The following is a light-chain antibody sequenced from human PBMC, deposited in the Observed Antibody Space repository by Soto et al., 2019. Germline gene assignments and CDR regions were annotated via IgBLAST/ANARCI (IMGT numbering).Light chain of an antibody. CDR1: QSISGY. J-gene: IGKJ4*01. CDR2: GAS. V-gene: IGKV1-39*01. Sequence: DIQMTQSPSSLSASVGDRVTITCRASQSISGYLNWYQQKPGKAPKLLISGASTLPNGVPSRFSGRGSGTDFTLTISSLQPEDVSTYYCQQSLSTLLTFGGGTKVDIK. CDR3: QQSLSTLLT.